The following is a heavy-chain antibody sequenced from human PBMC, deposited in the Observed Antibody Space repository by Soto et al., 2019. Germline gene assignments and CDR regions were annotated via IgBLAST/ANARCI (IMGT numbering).Heavy chain of an antibody. CDR2: TYFRSKWYN. Sequence: SQTLSLTCAVSGDSVSSNTASWNWIRQSPSRGLEWLGRTYFRSKWYNDYAVSVKSRIIVNPDTSNNQFSLQLNSVTPEDTAVYFCAKGDNLGPKTGYAFDPWGQGIMVTVSS. J-gene: IGHJ5*02. V-gene: IGHV6-1*01. CDR1: GDSVSSNTAS. CDR3: AKGDNLGPKTGYAFDP. D-gene: IGHD5-12*01.